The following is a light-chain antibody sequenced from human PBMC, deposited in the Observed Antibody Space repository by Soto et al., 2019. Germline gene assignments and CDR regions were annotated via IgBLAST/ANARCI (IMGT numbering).Light chain of an antibody. J-gene: IGLJ1*01. CDR2: TTN. V-gene: IGLV1-44*01. CDR3: AAWDGSLNGYV. Sequence: QSVLTQPPSASGTRGQRVTISCSVSKSNVRSQTVNWYQQFPGKAPKLLIHTTNQRPSGVPDRFSGSKSGTSASLAISGLQSEDEAEYFCAAWDGSLNGYVFGTGTKVTVL. CDR1: KSNVRSQT.